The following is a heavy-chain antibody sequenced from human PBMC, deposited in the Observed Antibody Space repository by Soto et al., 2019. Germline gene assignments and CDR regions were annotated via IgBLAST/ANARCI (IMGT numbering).Heavy chain of an antibody. D-gene: IGHD3-22*01. CDR2: IIPIFGTA. CDR3: ASPANHYDSSGYPPYYGMDV. CDR1: GGTFSSYA. V-gene: IGHV1-69*01. Sequence: QVQLVQSGAEVKKPGSSVKVSCKASGGTFSSYAISWVRQAPEQGLEWMGGIIPIFGTANYAQKFQGRVTITADESTSTAYMELSSLRSEDTAVYYCASPANHYDSSGYPPYYGMDVWGQGTTVTVSS. J-gene: IGHJ6*02.